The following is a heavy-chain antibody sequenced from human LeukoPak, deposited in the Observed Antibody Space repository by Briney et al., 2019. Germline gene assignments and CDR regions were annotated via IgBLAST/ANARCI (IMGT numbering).Heavy chain of an antibody. Sequence: ASVKVSCKASGYSFSSYYMHWVRQAPGQGLEWMGIINPSGGGTSYAEKFQGRVTMTRDTSTSTVYMELSSLGSEDTALYYCARGEYCTAGTCPPGLSWGQGTLVTVSS. J-gene: IGHJ4*02. CDR2: INPSGGGT. CDR3: ARGEYCTAGTCPPGLS. V-gene: IGHV1-46*01. CDR1: GYSFSSYY. D-gene: IGHD2-15*01.